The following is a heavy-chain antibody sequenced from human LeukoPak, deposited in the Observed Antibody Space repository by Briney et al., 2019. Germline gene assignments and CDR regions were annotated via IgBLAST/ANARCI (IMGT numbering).Heavy chain of an antibody. Sequence: ASVKVSCKASGYTFTSYGISWVRQAPGQGLEWMGWISAYNGNTNYAQKLQGRVTMTTDTSTSTAYMELRSLRSDDTAVYYCARGLGSISFLDYYYYMDVWGKGTTVTVSS. CDR3: ARGLGSISFLDYYYYMDV. J-gene: IGHJ6*03. CDR2: ISAYNGNT. V-gene: IGHV1-18*01. CDR1: GYTFTSYG. D-gene: IGHD2-2*01.